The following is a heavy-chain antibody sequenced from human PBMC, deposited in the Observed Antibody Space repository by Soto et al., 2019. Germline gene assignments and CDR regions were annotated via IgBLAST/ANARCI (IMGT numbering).Heavy chain of an antibody. Sequence: EVQLLESGGGLVQPGGSLRLSCAASGFTFSSYAMSWVRQAPGKGLEWVSAISGSGGSTYYADSVKGRFTISSDNSNNTLYLQMNSLRAEDTAVYYCAKDREDYGLGDYWYFDLWGRGTLVTVSS. CDR1: GFTFSSYA. V-gene: IGHV3-23*01. D-gene: IGHD4-17*01. J-gene: IGHJ2*01. CDR3: AKDREDYGLGDYWYFDL. CDR2: ISGSGGST.